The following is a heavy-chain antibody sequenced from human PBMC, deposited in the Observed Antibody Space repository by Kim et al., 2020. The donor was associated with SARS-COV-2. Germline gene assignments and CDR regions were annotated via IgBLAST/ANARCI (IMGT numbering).Heavy chain of an antibody. CDR2: IYYSGST. CDR3: ARQHLTTVTTLFDY. Sequence: SETLSLTCTVSGGSISSYYWSWIRQPPGKGLEWIGYIYYSGSTNYNPSLKSRVTISVDTSKNQFSLKLSSVTAADTAVYYCARQHLTTVTTLFDYWGQGTLVTVSS. CDR1: GGSISSYY. J-gene: IGHJ4*02. D-gene: IGHD4-17*01. V-gene: IGHV4-59*13.